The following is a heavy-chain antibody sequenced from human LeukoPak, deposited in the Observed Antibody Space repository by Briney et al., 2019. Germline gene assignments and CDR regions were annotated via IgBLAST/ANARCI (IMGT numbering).Heavy chain of an antibody. CDR3: ARVPVAGYYFDY. D-gene: IGHD6-19*01. CDR1: GFIFSSYA. Sequence: GGSLRLSCAASGFIFSSYAMHWVRQAPGKGLEWVAVISYDGSNKYYADSVKGRFTISRDNSKNTLYLQMNSLRAEDTAVYYCARVPVAGYYFDYWGQGTLVTVSS. CDR2: ISYDGSNK. J-gene: IGHJ4*02. V-gene: IGHV3-30-3*01.